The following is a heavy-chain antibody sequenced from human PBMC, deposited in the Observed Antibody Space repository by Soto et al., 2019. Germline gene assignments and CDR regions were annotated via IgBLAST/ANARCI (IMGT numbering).Heavy chain of an antibody. Sequence: QVQLVQSEGELRQPGASVTVSCRASGYTFTSYGIIWVRQAPGQGLEWMGFISPNSGATTYAQNLQVTRTLTTDTSTSTAYMELRSLSSDDTAIYYCVREMWTRSGPQTFFDYWGLGALVTVSS. J-gene: IGHJ4*02. CDR3: VREMWTRSGPQTFFDY. CDR1: GYTFTSYG. CDR2: ISPNSGAT. V-gene: IGHV1-18*01. D-gene: IGHD6-25*01.